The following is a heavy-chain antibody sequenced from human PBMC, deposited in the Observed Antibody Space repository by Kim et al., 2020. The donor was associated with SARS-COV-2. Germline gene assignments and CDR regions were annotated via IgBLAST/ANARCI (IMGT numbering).Heavy chain of an antibody. Sequence: SVKVSCKASGGTFSSYAISWVRQAPGQGLEWMGGIIPIFGTANYAQKFQGRVTITADESTSTAYMELSSLRSEDTAVYYCARDWYSSSWYATNGMDVWGQGTTVTVSS. CDR1: GGTFSSYA. CDR2: IIPIFGTA. CDR3: ARDWYSSSWYATNGMDV. D-gene: IGHD6-13*01. J-gene: IGHJ6*02. V-gene: IGHV1-69*13.